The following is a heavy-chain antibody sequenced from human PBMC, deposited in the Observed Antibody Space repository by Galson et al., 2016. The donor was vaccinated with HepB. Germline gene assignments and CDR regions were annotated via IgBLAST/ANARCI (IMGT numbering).Heavy chain of an antibody. J-gene: IGHJ4*02. CDR3: AGGKLATGWGD. D-gene: IGHD3-10*01. CDR2: IYHTEST. V-gene: IGHV4-4*02. CDR1: GASINSDVW. Sequence: SETLSLTCAVSGASINSDVWWSWVRQPPGKGLEWIGEIYHTESTNYNPSLKSRFIMSLDKSKNQFSLKVKSVTAADTAVYYCAGGKLATGWGDWGQGNLVIVSS.